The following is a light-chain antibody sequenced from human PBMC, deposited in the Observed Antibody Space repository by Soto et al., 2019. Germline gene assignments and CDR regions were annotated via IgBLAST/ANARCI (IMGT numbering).Light chain of an antibody. Sequence: DIQMTQSPSSLSASVGDRVTITCQASQDIKKYLNWYQQKPVKAPKLLISGASSLETGVPSRFSGSGSGIHFTFTISSLQPQDIATYYCQHYHSVPFTFDPGTKVDI. J-gene: IGKJ3*01. CDR2: GAS. V-gene: IGKV1-33*01. CDR1: QDIKKY. CDR3: QHYHSVPFT.